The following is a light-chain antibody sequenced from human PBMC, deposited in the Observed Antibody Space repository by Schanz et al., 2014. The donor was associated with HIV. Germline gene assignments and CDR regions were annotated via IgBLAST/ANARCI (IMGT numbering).Light chain of an antibody. CDR1: SSDVGGYNY. V-gene: IGLV2-14*03. CDR3: NSYSHRNTYV. Sequence: QSVLTQPPSASGSPGQSVTISCTGTSSDVGGYNYVSWYQQHPGRAPRLLVYDVTYRPSGVSNRFSGSKSGNTASLTISGLQPEDEADYYCNSYSHRNTYVFGSGTKLTVL. J-gene: IGLJ1*01. CDR2: DVT.